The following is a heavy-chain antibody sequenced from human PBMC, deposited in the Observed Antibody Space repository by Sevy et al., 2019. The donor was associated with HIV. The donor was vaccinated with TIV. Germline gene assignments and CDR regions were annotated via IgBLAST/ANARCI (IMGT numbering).Heavy chain of an antibody. CDR3: ARDHPSTAPFDY. Sequence: GGYLRLYCAASGFTFSNFWMSWVRQAPGKGLEFVANIKQDGSENFYADSVKGRFTISRDNAKNSLFLQMNNLRVEETAVYYCARDHPSTAPFDYWGQGSLVTVSS. J-gene: IGHJ4*02. CDR2: IKQDGSEN. CDR1: GFTFSNFW. V-gene: IGHV3-7*03. D-gene: IGHD2-21*02.